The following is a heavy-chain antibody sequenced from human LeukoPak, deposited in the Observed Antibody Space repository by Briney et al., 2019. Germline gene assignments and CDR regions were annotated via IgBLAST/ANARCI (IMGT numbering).Heavy chain of an antibody. D-gene: IGHD3-10*01. Sequence: GGSLRLSCAASGLTFSNAWMSWVRQAPGKGLERVGRIKSKTDGGTTDYAAPVKGRFTISRDDSKNTLYLQMNSLKTEDTAVYYCTARLLWFGEPHPYYWGQGTLVTVSS. CDR1: GLTFSNAW. CDR2: IKSKTDGGTT. J-gene: IGHJ4*02. CDR3: TARLLWFGEPHPYY. V-gene: IGHV3-15*01.